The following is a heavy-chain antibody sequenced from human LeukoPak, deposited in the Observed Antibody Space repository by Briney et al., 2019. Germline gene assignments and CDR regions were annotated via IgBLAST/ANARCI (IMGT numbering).Heavy chain of an antibody. J-gene: IGHJ3*02. CDR2: ISWNSGSI. Sequence: GGSLRLSCAASGFTFDDYAMHWVRQAPGKGLEWVSGISWNSGSIGYADSVKGRFTISRDNAKNSLYLQMNSLRAEDTALYYCAKDLYSSSWYLGPDDAFDIWGQGTMVTVSS. CDR1: GFTFDDYA. D-gene: IGHD6-13*01. V-gene: IGHV3-9*01. CDR3: AKDLYSSSWYLGPDDAFDI.